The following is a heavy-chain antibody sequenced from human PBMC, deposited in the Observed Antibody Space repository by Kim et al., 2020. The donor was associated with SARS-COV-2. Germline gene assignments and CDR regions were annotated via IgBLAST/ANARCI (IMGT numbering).Heavy chain of an antibody. V-gene: IGHV5-51*01. CDR3: ARHRTFNGPFDY. Sequence: YKPPFQGQVTISADKSISTAYLQWSSLKASDTAMYYCARHRTFNGPFDYWGQGTLVTVSS. D-gene: IGHD2-8*01. J-gene: IGHJ4*02.